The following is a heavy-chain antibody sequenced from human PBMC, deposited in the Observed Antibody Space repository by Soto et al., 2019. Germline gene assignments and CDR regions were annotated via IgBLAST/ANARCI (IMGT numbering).Heavy chain of an antibody. CDR1: GYTFNNYG. Sequence: QVQLVQSGAEVKQPGASVKVSCKASGYTFNNYGITWVRQAPGQGLEWMGWINAYNGHTNYAQKFQDRVAMTTDTPTRTVYMELRSLSSADTAVIYCATAMAPDHSDHWGQGTLVTVSS. CDR3: ATAMAPDHSDH. CDR2: INAYNGHT. V-gene: IGHV1-18*01. J-gene: IGHJ4*02.